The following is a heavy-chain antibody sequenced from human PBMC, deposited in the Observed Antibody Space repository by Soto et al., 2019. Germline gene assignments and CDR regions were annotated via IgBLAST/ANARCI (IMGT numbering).Heavy chain of an antibody. CDR3: ARHSGYDYVFDY. CDR1: GYTFTGYY. J-gene: IGHJ4*02. CDR2: INPNNGDT. D-gene: IGHD5-12*01. Sequence: ASVKVSVKASGYTFTGYYIHWLRQAPGQGLEWMGWINPNNGDTNYAQKFQGRVSMTRDTSTSTAYMELSSLRFDDTAVYYCARHSGYDYVFDYWGQGTLVTVSS. V-gene: IGHV1-2*02.